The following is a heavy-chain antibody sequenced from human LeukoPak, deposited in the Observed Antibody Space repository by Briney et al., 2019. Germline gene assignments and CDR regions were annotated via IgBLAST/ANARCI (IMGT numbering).Heavy chain of an antibody. V-gene: IGHV3-23*01. J-gene: IGHJ4*02. CDR2: ISGSGGST. D-gene: IGHD1-7*01. Sequence: GGSLRLSCAASGFTFSSYAMSWVRQAPGKGLEWVSAISGSGGSTYYADSVKGRFTISRDNSKHTLYLQMNSLRAEDTAVYDCAKKGNWNYVTPVDYGGQGTLVTVSS. CDR3: AKKGNWNYVTPVDY. CDR1: GFTFSSYA.